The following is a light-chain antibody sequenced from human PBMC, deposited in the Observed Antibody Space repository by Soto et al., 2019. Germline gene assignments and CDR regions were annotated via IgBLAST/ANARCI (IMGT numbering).Light chain of an antibody. J-gene: IGKJ4*01. CDR2: GAS. V-gene: IGKV3-20*01. CDR3: QQYSSSPLT. Sequence: EIVLTQSPGTLSLSPGKRATLSCWASQSVHSSHLAWYQQRPGQPPRLLIYGASSRATGIPDRFSGSGSGTDFTLTISRLEPEDFAVYHCQQYSSSPLTFGGGTKVDI. CDR1: QSVHSSH.